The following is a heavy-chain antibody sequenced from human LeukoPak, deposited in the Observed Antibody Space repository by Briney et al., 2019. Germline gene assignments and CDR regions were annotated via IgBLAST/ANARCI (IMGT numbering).Heavy chain of an antibody. CDR1: GGSISSYY. D-gene: IGHD3-10*01. V-gene: IGHV4-59*01. Sequence: SETLSLTCTVSGGSISSYYWSWIRQPPGKGLEWIGYIYYSGSTNYNPSLKSRLTISVDTSKSQFSLKLSSVTAADTAVYYCASGGAVDPFDYWGQGTLVTVSS. J-gene: IGHJ4*02. CDR3: ASGGAVDPFDY. CDR2: IYYSGST.